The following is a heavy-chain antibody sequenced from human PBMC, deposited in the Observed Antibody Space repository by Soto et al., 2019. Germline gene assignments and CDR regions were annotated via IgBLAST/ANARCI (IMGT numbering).Heavy chain of an antibody. CDR1: GYTFSSYH. Sequence: QVQLVQSGAEVKKPGASVKVSCKASGYTFSSYHISCVRQATGQGLEWMGWISAYNGNTNNAQKLQGRVTMPTDTSTSTAYTELRSLRSDDTAVYYFARDGPPTGYWGKGTLVTVSS. CDR2: ISAYNGNT. CDR3: ARDGPPTGY. J-gene: IGHJ4*02. V-gene: IGHV1-18*01.